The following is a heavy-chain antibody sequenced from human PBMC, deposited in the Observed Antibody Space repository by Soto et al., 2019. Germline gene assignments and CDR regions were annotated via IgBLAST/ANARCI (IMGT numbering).Heavy chain of an antibody. J-gene: IGHJ3*02. D-gene: IGHD4-17*01. Sequence: QVQLQESGPGLVKPSQTLSLTCTVSGGSISSGDYYWSWIRQPPGKGLEWTGYIYYSGSTYYKPSLQSRVTISVDTSKNQCSLKLSSVTAADTAVYYCARDKNMTTVTYGDGRGFDIWGQGTMVTVSS. V-gene: IGHV4-30-4*01. CDR3: ARDKNMTTVTYGDGRGFDI. CDR1: GGSISSGDYY. CDR2: IYYSGST.